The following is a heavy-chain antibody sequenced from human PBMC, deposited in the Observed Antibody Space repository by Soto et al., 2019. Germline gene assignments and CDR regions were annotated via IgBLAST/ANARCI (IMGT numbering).Heavy chain of an antibody. CDR2: IYYSVST. CDR1: GGSISSYY. V-gene: IGHV4-59*01. CDR3: SRGSLAYCGGDCYSHYFDY. J-gene: IGHJ4*02. D-gene: IGHD2-21*02. Sequence: PSETLSLTCTVSGGSISSYYWSWIRQPPGKGLEWIGYIYYSVSTNYNPSLKSRVTISVDTSKNQFSLKLSSVTAADTAVYFCSRGSLAYCGGDCYSHYFDYWGQGTLVTVSS.